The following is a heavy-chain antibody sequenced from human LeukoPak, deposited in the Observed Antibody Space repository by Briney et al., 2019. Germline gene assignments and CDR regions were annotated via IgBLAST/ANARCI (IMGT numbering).Heavy chain of an antibody. CDR2: MYTSGST. CDR1: GGLISSGSYY. CDR3: AKGAGGFSYYNWFDP. V-gene: IGHV4-61*02. D-gene: IGHD5-18*01. Sequence: YPSETLSLTCTVSGGLISSGSYYWSWIRQPAGKGLEWIGRMYTSGSTNYNPSLKSRVTISVDTSKNQFSLKLASVTAADTAIYYCAKGAGGFSYYNWFDPWGQGTLVTVSS. J-gene: IGHJ5*02.